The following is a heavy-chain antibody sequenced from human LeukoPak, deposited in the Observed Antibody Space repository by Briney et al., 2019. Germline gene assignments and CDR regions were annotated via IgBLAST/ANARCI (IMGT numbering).Heavy chain of an antibody. V-gene: IGHV1-8*02. CDR1: GGTFSSYA. D-gene: IGHD5-18*01. J-gene: IGHJ3*02. CDR3: ARRWLDAFDI. CDR2: MNPNSGNT. Sequence: ASVKVSCKASGGTFSSYAINWVRQATGQGLEWMGWMNPNSGNTGYAQKFQGRVTMTRNTSISTAYMELSSLRSEDTAVYYCARRWLDAFDIWGQGTMVTVSS.